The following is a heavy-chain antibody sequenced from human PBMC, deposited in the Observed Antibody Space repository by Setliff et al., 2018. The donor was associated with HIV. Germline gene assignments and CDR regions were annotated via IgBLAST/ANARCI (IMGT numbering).Heavy chain of an antibody. CDR1: GGSMTSSNYC. V-gene: IGHV4-39*01. Sequence: SETLSLTCTVSGGSMTSSNYCWGWIRQSPGKGLEWIGSISSIGSTTYHPSLRSRVTVSAATSKNQFSLKLSSVTAADTAGYYCARHPNYYGSGSYNYEPLYFDYWGQGTLVTVSS. CDR2: ISSIGST. CDR3: ARHPNYYGSGSYNYEPLYFDY. J-gene: IGHJ4*02. D-gene: IGHD3-10*01.